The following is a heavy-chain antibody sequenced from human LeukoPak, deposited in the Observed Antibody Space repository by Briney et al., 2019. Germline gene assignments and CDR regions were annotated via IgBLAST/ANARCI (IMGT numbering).Heavy chain of an antibody. CDR2: IDPNTGDT. CDR1: GYTFTGYY. V-gene: IGHV1-2*02. CDR3: ARDRSMTEKYNGRYFHDY. J-gene: IGHJ4*02. D-gene: IGHD1-26*01. Sequence: ASVKVSCKASGYTFTGYYMHWVRQAPGQGLEWMGWIDPNTGDTKYTQKFQGRVSMTRDTSFSTAYMELSRLTSDDTAVYYCARDRSMTEKYNGRYFHDYWGQGTLVTVTS.